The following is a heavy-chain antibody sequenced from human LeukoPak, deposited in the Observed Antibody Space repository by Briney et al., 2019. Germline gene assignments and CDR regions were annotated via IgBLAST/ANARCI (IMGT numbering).Heavy chain of an antibody. V-gene: IGHV3-23*01. Sequence: PGGSLRLSCAASGFTFSSYAMNWVRQAPGKGLKWVSAISGSGGSTYNADSVKGRFTISRDNSKNTMYLQMNSLRAEDTAVYYCAKDHYGDYFSTGAFDIWGQGTTVIVSS. CDR2: ISGSGGST. J-gene: IGHJ3*02. D-gene: IGHD4-17*01. CDR1: GFTFSSYA. CDR3: AKDHYGDYFSTGAFDI.